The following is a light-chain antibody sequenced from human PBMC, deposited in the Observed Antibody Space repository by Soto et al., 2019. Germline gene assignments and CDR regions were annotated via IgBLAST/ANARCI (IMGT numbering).Light chain of an antibody. V-gene: IGLV1-44*01. CDR2: SSD. Sequence: QSVLTQPPSASGTPGQRVTISGSGGSSNIGRHTVNWYQQIPGTAPKLLIQSSDKRPSGVPDRFSGSTSGTSGSLAISGLQSEDEADYYCAAWDDSLNGHVFGTGTKLTVL. CDR1: SSNIGRHT. J-gene: IGLJ1*01. CDR3: AAWDDSLNGHV.